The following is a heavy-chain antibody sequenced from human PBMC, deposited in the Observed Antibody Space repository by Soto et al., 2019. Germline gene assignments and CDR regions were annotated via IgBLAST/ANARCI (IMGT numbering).Heavy chain of an antibody. V-gene: IGHV4-34*01. CDR3: ARGRWELRFDQ. CDR1: GGSFRGYY. Sequence: QVQLQQWGAGLLKPSETLSLTCAVYGGSFRGYYWSWIRQPPGKGLEWIGEINHSGSTNYNPSLKSRVTISVDTSKNQFSRKLTSVTAADTAVYYCARGRWELRFDQWGQGTLVTVSS. D-gene: IGHD1-26*01. CDR2: INHSGST. J-gene: IGHJ4*02.